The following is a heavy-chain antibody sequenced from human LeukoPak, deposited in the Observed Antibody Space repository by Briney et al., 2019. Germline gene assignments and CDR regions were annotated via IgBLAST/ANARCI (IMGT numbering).Heavy chain of an antibody. Sequence: PSETLSLTCGVSGGSFIGYYWTWIHQPPGKGLEWIGEIKHSGSNNYNPSLKSRVTISINTSKKQFSLKLTSVTAADTAVYYCARGKYYYDSSGYEGVLFDPWGQGTLVTVSS. J-gene: IGHJ5*02. CDR2: IKHSGSN. CDR1: GGSFIGYY. CDR3: ARGKYYYDSSGYEGVLFDP. V-gene: IGHV4-34*01. D-gene: IGHD3-22*01.